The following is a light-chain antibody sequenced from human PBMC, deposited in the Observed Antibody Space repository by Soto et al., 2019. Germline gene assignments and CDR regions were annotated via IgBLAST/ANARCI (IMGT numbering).Light chain of an antibody. V-gene: IGKV3-20*01. J-gene: IGKJ5*01. CDR1: HSVSSM. CDR3: QHYAGGSRIT. Sequence: EIVMTQSPGTLSLSPGERATLSCRGSHSVSSMLSWYQQKPGQAPRLLISGASSRATGIPDRFSGSGFGTDFTLTISRLEPEDFALYYCQHYAGGSRITFGQGTRLEI. CDR2: GAS.